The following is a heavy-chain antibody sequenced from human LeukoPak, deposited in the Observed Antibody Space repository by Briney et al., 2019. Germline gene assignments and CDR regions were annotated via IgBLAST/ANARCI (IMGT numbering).Heavy chain of an antibody. J-gene: IGHJ6*02. CDR1: GFSFSRFW. D-gene: IGHD3-16*01. V-gene: IGHV3-74*01. CDR3: AKGALVYYYYGMDV. CDR2: VHSAGTTT. Sequence: PGGSLSLSCAASGFSFSRFWMHWLRQAPGKGLEWVSRVHSAGTTTNYADSVKGRFTISRDNAKNTLYLQMNSLRVEDTAVYYCAKGALVYYYYGMDVWGRGTTVTVSS.